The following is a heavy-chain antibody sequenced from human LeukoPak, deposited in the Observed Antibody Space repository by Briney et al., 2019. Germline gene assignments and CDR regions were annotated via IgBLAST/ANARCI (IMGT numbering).Heavy chain of an antibody. CDR1: GGSISSGGYS. Sequence: PSQTLSLTCAVSGGSISSGGYSWSWIRQPPGKGLEWIGYIYHSGSAYYNPSLKSRVTISVDRSKNQFSLKLSSVTAADTAVYYCARCSPYYYYGMDVWGQGTTVTVSS. CDR2: IYHSGSA. CDR3: ARCSPYYYYGMDV. V-gene: IGHV4-30-2*01. J-gene: IGHJ6*02. D-gene: IGHD3-10*02.